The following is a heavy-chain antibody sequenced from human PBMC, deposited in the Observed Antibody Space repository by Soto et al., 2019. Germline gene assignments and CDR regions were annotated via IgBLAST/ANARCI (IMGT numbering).Heavy chain of an antibody. D-gene: IGHD2-2*01. CDR1: GFTFSSYA. J-gene: IGHJ6*02. V-gene: IGHV3-64D*06. CDR2: ISSNGGST. Sequence: GGSLRLSCSASGFTFSSYAMHWVRQAPGKGLEYVSAISSNGGSTYYADSVKGRFTISRDNSKNTLYLQMSSLRAEGTAVYYCVKLCSSTSCYYYYYGMDVWGQGTTVTVSS. CDR3: VKLCSSTSCYYYYYGMDV.